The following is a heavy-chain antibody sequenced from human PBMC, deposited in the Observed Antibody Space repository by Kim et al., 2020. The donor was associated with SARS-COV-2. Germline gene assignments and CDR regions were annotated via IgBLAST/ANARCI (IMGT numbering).Heavy chain of an antibody. CDR3: AKDAAYYYGSGSFMDV. J-gene: IGHJ6*02. D-gene: IGHD3-10*01. CDR2: ISGSGGST. CDR1: GFTFSSYA. Sequence: GGSLRLSCAASGFTFSSYAMSWVRQAPGKGLEWVSGISGSGGSTYYADPVKGRFTISRDNSKNTLSLQMNSLRAEDTAVYYCAKDAAYYYGSGSFMDVWGQGTTVTVSS. V-gene: IGHV3-23*01.